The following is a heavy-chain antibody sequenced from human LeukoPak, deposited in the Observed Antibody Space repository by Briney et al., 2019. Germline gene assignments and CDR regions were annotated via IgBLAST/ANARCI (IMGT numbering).Heavy chain of an antibody. V-gene: IGHV3-23*01. J-gene: IGHJ4*02. CDR1: GFTFSTNA. D-gene: IGHD3-22*01. Sequence: GGSLRLSCLTSGFTFSTNAMSWVRQAPGKGLEWISGISGSGASTYYADSVTGRFTISRDNAKNSLYLRMNSLRAEDTAVYYCARDKGDYHTSGSLFVFGGQGTLVTVPS. CDR3: ARDKGDYHTSGSLFVF. CDR2: ISGSGAST.